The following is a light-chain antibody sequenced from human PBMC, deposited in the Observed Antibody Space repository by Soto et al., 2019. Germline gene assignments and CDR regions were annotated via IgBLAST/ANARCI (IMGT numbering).Light chain of an antibody. CDR2: DAS. CDR3: QQYKDGAWT. CDR1: QRIDRY. Sequence: IQLTQSPSTLPASVGDRVTITCRASQRIDRYLAWYQQKPGKAPNLLVYDASTLEGGVPSRFSGSGSATEFILTISSLQPDDFATYYCQQYKDGAWTFGQGTKVDIK. J-gene: IGKJ1*01. V-gene: IGKV1-5*01.